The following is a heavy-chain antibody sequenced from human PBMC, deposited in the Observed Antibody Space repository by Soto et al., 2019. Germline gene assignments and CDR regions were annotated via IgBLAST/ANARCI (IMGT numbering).Heavy chain of an antibody. V-gene: IGHV4-59*08. CDR2: IFYSGST. J-gene: IGHJ4*02. CDR3: ASRLSHPFGGVILHYFDY. D-gene: IGHD3-16*02. Sequence: TSETLSLTCTVSGGSISGHYWNWIRQPPGKGLEWIGYIFYSGSTNYNPSLKSRVTMSVDTSKNQFSLRLTSVTAADTAVYYCASRLSHPFGGVILHYFDYWGQGTLVTVSS. CDR1: GGSISGHY.